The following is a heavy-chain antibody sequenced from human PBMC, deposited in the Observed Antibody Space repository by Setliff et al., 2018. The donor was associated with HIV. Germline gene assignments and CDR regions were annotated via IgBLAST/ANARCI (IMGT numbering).Heavy chain of an antibody. CDR2: IHYGGFF. Sequence: SETLSLTCTVSGGSFRSSRYYWGWIRQPPGKGLEWIGNIHYGGFFWYSPSLKSRVTISVDTSKNQFSRKLSSVTAADTAVYYCARPALGIGGGSRFDNWGQGTQVTVSS. V-gene: IGHV4-39*01. D-gene: IGHD3-10*01. CDR1: GGSFRSSRYY. J-gene: IGHJ4*02. CDR3: ARPALGIGGGSRFDN.